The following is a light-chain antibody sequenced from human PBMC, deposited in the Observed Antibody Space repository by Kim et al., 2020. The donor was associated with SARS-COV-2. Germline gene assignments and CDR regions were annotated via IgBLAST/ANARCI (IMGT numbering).Light chain of an antibody. CDR2: EVN. V-gene: IGLV2-18*02. Sequence: GQSVTISCTGTSSDVGSYNRGSGYQQPPGKAPKHMIYEVNDRPSGVPDRFSGSKSGNTASLTISGLQAGDEAEYYCSSYTSSSTFVFGTGTKVTV. CDR3: SSYTSSSTFV. J-gene: IGLJ1*01. CDR1: SSDVGSYNR.